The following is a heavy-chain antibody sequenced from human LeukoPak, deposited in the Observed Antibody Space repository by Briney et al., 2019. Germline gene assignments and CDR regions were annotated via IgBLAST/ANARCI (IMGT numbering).Heavy chain of an antibody. V-gene: IGHV4-34*01. J-gene: IGHJ3*02. Sequence: SETLSLTCAVYVDSFSNYYWNWIRQTPGKGLEWIGEVNESGGTNINPSLRSRVILSVDTSKNQFSLKLISMTAADTAIYYCARKPGGYRDAFDIWGQGTMVTVSS. CDR2: VNESGGT. D-gene: IGHD5-18*01. CDR3: ARKPGGYRDAFDI. CDR1: VDSFSNYY.